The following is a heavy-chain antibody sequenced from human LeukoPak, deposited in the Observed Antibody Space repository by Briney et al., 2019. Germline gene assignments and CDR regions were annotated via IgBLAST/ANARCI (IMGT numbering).Heavy chain of an antibody. J-gene: IGHJ4*02. D-gene: IGHD6-19*01. V-gene: IGHV3-43*02. CDR2: ISGDGGST. Sequence: AGGSLRLSCAASGFTFDDYAMHWVRQAPGKGLEWVSLISGDGGSTYYADSVKGRFTISRDNAKNSLYLQMNSLRAEDTAVYYCARSSGWYGWGQGTLVTVSS. CDR3: ARSSGWYG. CDR1: GFTFDDYA.